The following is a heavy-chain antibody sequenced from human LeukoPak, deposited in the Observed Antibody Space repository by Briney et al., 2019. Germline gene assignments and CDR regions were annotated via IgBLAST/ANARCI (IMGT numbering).Heavy chain of an antibody. CDR3: AREVDSIAAAV. CDR1: GGSISSGDYY. J-gene: IGHJ4*02. V-gene: IGHV4-30-4*08. D-gene: IGHD6-13*01. Sequence: PSQTLSLTRTVSGGSISSGDYYWSWIRQPPGKGLEWIGYIYYSGSTYYNPSLKSRVTISVDTSKNQFSLKLSSVTAADTAVYYCAREVDSIAAAVWGQGTLVTVSS. CDR2: IYYSGST.